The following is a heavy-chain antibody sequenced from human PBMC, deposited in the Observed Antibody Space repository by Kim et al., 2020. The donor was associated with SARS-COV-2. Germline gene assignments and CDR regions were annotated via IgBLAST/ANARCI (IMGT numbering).Heavy chain of an antibody. CDR3: ARDGGLGIAATSQH. J-gene: IGHJ1*01. Sequence: ADTVKGRITSSRDKSKITLYLQMNSLRAEDTAVYYCARDGGLGIAATSQHWGQGTLVTVSS. D-gene: IGHD6-13*01. V-gene: IGHV3-30*01.